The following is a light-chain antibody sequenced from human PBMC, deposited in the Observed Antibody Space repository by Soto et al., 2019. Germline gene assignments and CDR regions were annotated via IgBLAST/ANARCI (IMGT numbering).Light chain of an antibody. CDR1: QTISSNY. V-gene: IGKV3-20*01. CDR2: SAS. Sequence: EVVFTQSPDTLSLSPGEGATLSCRASQTISSNYVAWYQQKPGQAPRLLIYSASTKATGTPDRFSGSGSGTHFTLTISRLEPEDFAVYYCQQYGIVFGPGTKVEIK. CDR3: QQYGIV. J-gene: IGKJ3*01.